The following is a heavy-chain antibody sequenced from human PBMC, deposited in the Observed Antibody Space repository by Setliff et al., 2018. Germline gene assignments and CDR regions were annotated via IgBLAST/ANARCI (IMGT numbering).Heavy chain of an antibody. CDR2: INTNTGNP. V-gene: IGHV7-4-1*02. CDR1: GYSFSTYA. J-gene: IGHJ6*03. Sequence: ASVKVSCKASGYSFSTYAMSWIRQAPGQGLEWMGWINTNTGNPSYAQGFTGRFVFSLDTSVSTAYLQISSLKPEDTAMYYCARASRFGTIKYRGDYYMDVWGKGTTVTVSS. CDR3: ARASRFGTIKYRGDYYMDV. D-gene: IGHD3-10*01.